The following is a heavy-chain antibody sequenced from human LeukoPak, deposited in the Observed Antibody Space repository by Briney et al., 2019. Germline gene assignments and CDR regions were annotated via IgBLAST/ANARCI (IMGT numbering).Heavy chain of an antibody. D-gene: IGHD3-10*01. CDR2: INPNSGGT. V-gene: IGHV1-2*02. Sequence: GASVKVSCKASGYTFTGYYMHWVRQAPGQGLEWMGWINPNSGGTNYAQKFQGRVTMTRDTSISTAYMELSRLRSDDTAVYYCARDLGKHYGSGSYRYWGQGTLVTVSS. J-gene: IGHJ4*02. CDR3: ARDLGKHYGSGSYRY. CDR1: GYTFTGYY.